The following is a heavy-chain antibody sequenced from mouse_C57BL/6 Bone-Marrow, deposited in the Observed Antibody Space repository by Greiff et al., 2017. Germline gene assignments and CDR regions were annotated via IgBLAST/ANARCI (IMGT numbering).Heavy chain of an antibody. V-gene: IGHV1-26*01. CDR3: ARERSTMVTIWYFDV. Sequence: EVQLQQSGPELVKPGASVKISCKASGYTFTDYYMNWVKQSHGKSLEWIGDINPNNGGTSYNQKFKGKATLTVDKSSSTASMELRTLTSEDSAVYYCARERSTMVTIWYFDVWGTGTTVTVSS. D-gene: IGHD2-2*01. CDR2: INPNNGGT. CDR1: GYTFTDYY. J-gene: IGHJ1*03.